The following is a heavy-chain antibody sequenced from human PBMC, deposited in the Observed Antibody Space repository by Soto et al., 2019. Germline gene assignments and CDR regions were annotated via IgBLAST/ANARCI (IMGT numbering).Heavy chain of an antibody. Sequence: QVQLVESGGGVVQPGRSLRLSCAASGFTFRNYGMHWVRQAPGKGLEWVAVISYDESNKDYADSVQGRFTIPRDNAKNTRYLQMGSVGPEAPAVYYCAAGALADCGGDGPHYFDYWGQGTLVAVSS. D-gene: IGHD2-21*02. CDR3: AAGALADCGGDGPHYFDY. J-gene: IGHJ4*02. CDR1: GFTFRNYG. V-gene: IGHV3-30*03. CDR2: ISYDESNK.